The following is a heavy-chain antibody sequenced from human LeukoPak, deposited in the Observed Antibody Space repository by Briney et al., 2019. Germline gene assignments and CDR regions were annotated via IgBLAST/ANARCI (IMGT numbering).Heavy chain of an antibody. J-gene: IGHJ4*02. D-gene: IGHD6-19*01. Sequence: GGSLRLSCAASGFTFSSYAMSWVRQAPGKGLEWVSLIYSGDSTRYADSVKGRFTISRDNSKNTLYLQMNSLRAEDTAVYYCARDRDSNGWYLFDYWGQGTLVTVSS. CDR2: IYSGDST. V-gene: IGHV3-53*01. CDR1: GFTFSSYA. CDR3: ARDRDSNGWYLFDY.